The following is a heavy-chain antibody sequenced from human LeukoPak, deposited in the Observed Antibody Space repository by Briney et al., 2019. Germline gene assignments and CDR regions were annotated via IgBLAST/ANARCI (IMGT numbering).Heavy chain of an antibody. CDR3: ARGLQYQLLKALGYYYMDV. V-gene: IGHV1-69*05. CDR2: IIPISGTA. D-gene: IGHD2-2*01. Sequence: SVKVSCKASGGTFSSHAIAWVRQAPGQGPEWMGGIIPISGTANYAQKFQGRVTITTDEFTSTAYMELSSLTSDDTAVYYCARGLQYQLLKALGYYYMDVWGEGTTVTVSS. J-gene: IGHJ6*03. CDR1: GGTFSSHA.